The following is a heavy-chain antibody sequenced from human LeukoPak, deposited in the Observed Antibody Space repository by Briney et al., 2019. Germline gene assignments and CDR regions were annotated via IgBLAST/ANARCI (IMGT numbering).Heavy chain of an antibody. CDR1: GGSISTYY. J-gene: IGHJ3*02. D-gene: IGHD3-10*01. V-gene: IGHV4-39*07. CDR2: IYYSGNT. Sequence: SETLSLTCTVSGGSISTYYWGWIRQAPGKGLEWIGSIYYSGNTYYNSSLKSRVTISLDTSKNQFSLKLSSVTAADTAVYYCARVRGSGSYYYNHLNAFDIWGQGTMVTVSS. CDR3: ARVRGSGSYYYNHLNAFDI.